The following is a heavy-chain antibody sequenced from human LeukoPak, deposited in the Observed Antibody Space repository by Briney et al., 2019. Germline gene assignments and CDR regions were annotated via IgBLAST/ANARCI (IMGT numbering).Heavy chain of an antibody. V-gene: IGHV3-53*01. CDR3: ARDKSCTSTSCYGWYYDS. CDR1: GLTVSSNY. Sequence: GGPLRLSCAASGLTVSSNYMSWVRQAPGKGLEWISVLYSGGNTYYAESVSGRFTISRDNSENTLYLHMNSLRPEDTAMYYCARDKSCTSTSCYGWYYDSWGQGTLVTVSS. CDR2: LYSGGNT. D-gene: IGHD2-2*01. J-gene: IGHJ4*02.